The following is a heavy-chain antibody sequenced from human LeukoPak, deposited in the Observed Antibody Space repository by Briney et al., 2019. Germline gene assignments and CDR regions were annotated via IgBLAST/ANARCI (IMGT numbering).Heavy chain of an antibody. J-gene: IGHJ3*02. CDR3: ARDCSSTSCYTFGAFDI. Sequence: PSETLSLTCTASGGSVSSGSYYWSWIRQPPGKGLEWIGYIYYSGSTNYNPSLKSRVTISVDTSKNQFSLKLSSVTAADTAVYCCARDCSSTSCYTFGAFDIWGQGTMVTVSS. V-gene: IGHV4-61*01. D-gene: IGHD2-2*02. CDR2: IYYSGST. CDR1: GGSVSSGSYY.